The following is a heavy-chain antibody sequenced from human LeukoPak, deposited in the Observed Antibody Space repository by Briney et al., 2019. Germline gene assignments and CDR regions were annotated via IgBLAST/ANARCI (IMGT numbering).Heavy chain of an antibody. J-gene: IGHJ4*01. CDR2: SHYSGIT. CDR3: ARIGPRVGGPPSDY. V-gene: IGHV4-39*01. D-gene: IGHD1-26*01. CDR1: GGSIISSNYY. Sequence: SETLSLTCTVSGGSIISSNYYWGWIRQPPGKGLEWIGSSHYSGITYYNASLKSRVTISVDTSKNQFSLKLSSVTAADTAVYYRARIGPRVGGPPSDYWGQGALVSVSS.